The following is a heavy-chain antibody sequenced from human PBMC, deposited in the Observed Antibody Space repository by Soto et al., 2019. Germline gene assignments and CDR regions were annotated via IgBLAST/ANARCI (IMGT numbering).Heavy chain of an antibody. J-gene: IGHJ4*02. Sequence: GGSLRLSCAASGFTFSSYAMHWVRQAPGKGLEWVAVISYDGSNKYYADSVKGRFTISRDNSKNTLYLQMNSLRAEDTAVYYCARAQYYYDSSGYYNYWGQGTLVTVSS. CDR1: GFTFSSYA. D-gene: IGHD3-22*01. CDR2: ISYDGSNK. CDR3: ARAQYYYDSSGYYNY. V-gene: IGHV3-30-3*01.